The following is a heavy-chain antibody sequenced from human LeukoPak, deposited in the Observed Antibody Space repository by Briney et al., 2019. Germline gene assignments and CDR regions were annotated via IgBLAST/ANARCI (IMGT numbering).Heavy chain of an antibody. J-gene: IGHJ4*02. D-gene: IGHD1-26*01. Sequence: ASVKVSCKASGYTFTSYYIHWVRQAPGQGLEWMGIINPSGGGTSYAQKFQGRVTMTGDTSTSTVYMELSSLRSEDTAVYYCARGLGSGSYYGYWGQGTLVTVSS. CDR1: GYTFTSYY. CDR2: INPSGGGT. CDR3: ARGLGSGSYYGY. V-gene: IGHV1-46*01.